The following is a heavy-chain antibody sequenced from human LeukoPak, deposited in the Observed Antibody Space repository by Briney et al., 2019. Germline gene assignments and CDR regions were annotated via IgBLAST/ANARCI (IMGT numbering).Heavy chain of an antibody. J-gene: IGHJ4*02. Sequence: SETLSLSCTVSGGSLSTYYLSWIRQPPGKGLEWIGEINHSGSTNYNPSLKSRVTISVDTSKNQLSLKLSSVTAADTAVYYCARGTMTTVTYYFDYWGQGTLVTVSS. CDR1: GGSLSTYY. CDR3: ARGTMTTVTYYFDY. D-gene: IGHD4-17*01. V-gene: IGHV4-34*01. CDR2: INHSGST.